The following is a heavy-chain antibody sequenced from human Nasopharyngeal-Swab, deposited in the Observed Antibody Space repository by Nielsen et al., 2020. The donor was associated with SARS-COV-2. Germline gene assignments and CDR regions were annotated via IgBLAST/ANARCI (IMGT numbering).Heavy chain of an antibody. CDR2: IYYSGST. CDR3: ARDGGVLNWFDP. V-gene: IGHV4-59*01. D-gene: IGHD3-16*01. Sequence: SETLSLTCPVSGCSISSYYWSWIRQPPGKGLEWIGYIYYSGSTNYNPSLKSRVTISVDTSKNQFSLKLSSVTAADTAVYYCARDGGVLNWFDPWGQGTLVTVSS. CDR1: GCSISSYY. J-gene: IGHJ5*02.